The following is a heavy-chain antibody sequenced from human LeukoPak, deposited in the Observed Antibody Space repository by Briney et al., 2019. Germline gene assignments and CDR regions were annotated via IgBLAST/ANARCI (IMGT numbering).Heavy chain of an antibody. CDR2: IHSSGST. J-gene: IGHJ4*02. CDR3: ARRDISSGWSFDS. Sequence: SETLSLTCTVSGGSINNYHRSWIRQPAGKGLEWIAQIHSSGSTNYNPPLKSRVTMSIDTPENQLSLTLTSVTAADTAVYYCARRDISSGWSFDSWGQGTLVTVSS. D-gene: IGHD6-19*01. CDR1: GGSINNYH. V-gene: IGHV4-4*07.